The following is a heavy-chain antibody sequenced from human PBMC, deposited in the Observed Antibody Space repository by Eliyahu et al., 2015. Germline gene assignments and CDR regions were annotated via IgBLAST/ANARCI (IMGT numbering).Heavy chain of an antibody. D-gene: IGHD6-19*01. V-gene: IGHV4-31*03. CDR3: ARGPPVAGTPYFDY. CDR2: IYYSGST. Sequence: QVQLQESGPGLVKPSQTLSLTCTXSGGSISSGGYYWSWIRQHPGKGLEWIGYIYYSGSTYYNPSLKSRVTISVDTSKNQFSLKLSSVTAADTAVYYCARGPPVAGTPYFDYWGQGTLVTVSS. J-gene: IGHJ4*02. CDR1: GGSISSGGYY.